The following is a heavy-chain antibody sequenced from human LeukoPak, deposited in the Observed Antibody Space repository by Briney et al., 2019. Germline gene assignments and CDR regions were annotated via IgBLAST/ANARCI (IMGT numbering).Heavy chain of an antibody. D-gene: IGHD3-10*01. CDR3: ARGGPGVFAY. CDR2: MYSGGNT. V-gene: IGHV3-NL1*01. Sequence: PGGSLRLSCAASGFTFSSYGMHWVRQAPGKGLEWLSVMYSGGNTYYAASVEGRFTISRDNSKNTVYLQMNSLRAEDTAAYFCARGGPGVFAYWGQGTLVTVSS. J-gene: IGHJ4*02. CDR1: GFTFSSYG.